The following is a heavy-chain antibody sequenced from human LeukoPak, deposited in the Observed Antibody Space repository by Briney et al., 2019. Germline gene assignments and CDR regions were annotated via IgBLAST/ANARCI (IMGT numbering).Heavy chain of an antibody. Sequence: ASVKVSCKASGYTLTSYGISWVRQAHGQGLEWMGWSSAYNGNTNYAQNPQGRVTMTTDTSTSTDYMEVRSLRSDDTAVYYGASGDPSGAYFDYWGQGTLVTVSS. CDR1: GYTLTSYG. CDR3: ASGDPSGAYFDY. J-gene: IGHJ4*02. CDR2: SSAYNGNT. V-gene: IGHV1-18*01. D-gene: IGHD3-10*01.